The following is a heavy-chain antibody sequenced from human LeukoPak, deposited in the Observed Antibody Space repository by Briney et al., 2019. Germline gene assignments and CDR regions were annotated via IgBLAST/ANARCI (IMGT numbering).Heavy chain of an antibody. CDR3: AVTWGDGGAFDI. Sequence: ASVKVSCKASGGTFSSYAISWVRQAPGQGLEWMRRIIPIFGTANYAQKFQGRVTITTDESTSTAYMELSSLRSEDTAVYYCAVTWGDGGAFDIWGQGTMVTVPS. CDR2: IIPIFGTA. J-gene: IGHJ3*02. V-gene: IGHV1-69*05. D-gene: IGHD7-27*01. CDR1: GGTFSSYA.